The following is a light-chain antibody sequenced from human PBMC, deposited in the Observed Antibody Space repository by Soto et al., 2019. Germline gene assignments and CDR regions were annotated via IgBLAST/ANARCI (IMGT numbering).Light chain of an antibody. CDR2: QVT. Sequence: QSALPQPASVSGSPGQSITISCTGTSSDIGGYYYVSWYQHHPGKAPKLLIYQVTNRPSRVSNRFSGSKSGNTASLTISGLQADDEADYYCTSYSSSDIFYVFGTGTKLTVL. CDR3: TSYSSSDIFYV. V-gene: IGLV2-14*01. CDR1: SSDIGGYYY. J-gene: IGLJ1*01.